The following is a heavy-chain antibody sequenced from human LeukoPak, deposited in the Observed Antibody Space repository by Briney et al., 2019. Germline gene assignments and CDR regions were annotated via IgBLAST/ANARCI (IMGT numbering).Heavy chain of an antibody. V-gene: IGHV4-30-4*01. J-gene: IGHJ3*02. Sequence: SETLSLTCTVSGGSISSGDYYWSLIRQPPGKGLEWIGYIYYSGSTYYNPSLKSRVTISVDTSKNQFSLKLSSVTAADTAVYYCARDPHQAGGDAFDIWGQGTMVTVSS. CDR3: ARDPHQAGGDAFDI. CDR2: IYYSGST. D-gene: IGHD6-13*01. CDR1: GGSISSGDYY.